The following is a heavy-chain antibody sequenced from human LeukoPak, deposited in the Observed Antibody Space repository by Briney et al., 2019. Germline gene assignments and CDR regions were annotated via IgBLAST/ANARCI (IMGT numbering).Heavy chain of an antibody. D-gene: IGHD1-26*01. J-gene: IGHJ6*03. CDR3: ATSDVRWDGYMDV. CDR1: GFTFSSYA. Sequence: GGSLRLSCAASGFTFSSYAMHWVRQAPGKGLEWVAVISYDGRNKYNADSVKGRFTISRDNSKNTLYLQMNSLRAEDTAVYYCATSDVRWDGYMDVWGKGTTVTVSS. CDR2: ISYDGRNK. V-gene: IGHV3-30*04.